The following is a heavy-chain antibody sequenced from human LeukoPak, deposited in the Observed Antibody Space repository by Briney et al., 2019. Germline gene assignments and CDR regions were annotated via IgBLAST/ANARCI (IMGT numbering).Heavy chain of an antibody. CDR1: GFTFSGRW. V-gene: IGHV3-7*03. CDR3: AREIVGTHKSRFDP. CDR2: INQDGADK. D-gene: IGHD1-26*01. J-gene: IGHJ5*02. Sequence: GGSLRLSCAASGFTFSGRWMSWLRQAPGKGLEWVANINQDGADKYYVDSVKGRFTISRDNAKNSLYLQMNSLRAEDTAVYYCAREIVGTHKSRFDPWGQGALVTVSS.